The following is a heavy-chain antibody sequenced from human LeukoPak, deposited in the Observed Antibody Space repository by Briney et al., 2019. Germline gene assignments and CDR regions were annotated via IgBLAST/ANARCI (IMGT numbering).Heavy chain of an antibody. D-gene: IGHD3-16*01. Sequence: SETLSLTCTVSGGSISSYYWSWIRQPPGKGLEWIGYIYYSGSTNYNPSLKSRVTISVDTSKNQFSLKLSSVTAADTAVYYCARDGGVTAYYYYMDVWGKGTTVTVSS. J-gene: IGHJ6*03. V-gene: IGHV4-59*01. CDR3: ARDGGVTAYYYYMDV. CDR2: IYYSGST. CDR1: GGSISSYY.